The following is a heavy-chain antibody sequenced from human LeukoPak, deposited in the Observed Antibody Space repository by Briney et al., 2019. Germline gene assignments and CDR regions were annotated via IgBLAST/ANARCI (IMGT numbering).Heavy chain of an antibody. Sequence: PGGSLRLSCAASGFTISSSYMSWVRQVPGKGLEWVSCIYGADTIYYADFVKDRFTISRDSNRNILYLQMNSLRAEDTAVYYCARDESVSGYVSYYYYYYGMDVWGQGTTVTVSS. D-gene: IGHD5-12*01. J-gene: IGHJ6*02. CDR3: ARDESVSGYVSYYYYYYGMDV. V-gene: IGHV3-66*01. CDR1: GFTISSSY. CDR2: IYGADTI.